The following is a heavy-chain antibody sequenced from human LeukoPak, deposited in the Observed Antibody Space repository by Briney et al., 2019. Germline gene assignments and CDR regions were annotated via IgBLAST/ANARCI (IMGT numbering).Heavy chain of an antibody. CDR2: INPSGGST. CDR1: GYTFTSYY. CDR3: ARDLGITMVRGVPDYYMDV. J-gene: IGHJ6*03. Sequence: GASVKVSCKASGYTFTSYYMHWVRQAPGQGLEWMGIINPSGGSTSYAQKFQGRVTMTRDTSTSTVYMELSSLRSEDTAVYYCARDLGITMVRGVPDYYMDVWGKGTTVTVSS. D-gene: IGHD3-10*01. V-gene: IGHV1-46*01.